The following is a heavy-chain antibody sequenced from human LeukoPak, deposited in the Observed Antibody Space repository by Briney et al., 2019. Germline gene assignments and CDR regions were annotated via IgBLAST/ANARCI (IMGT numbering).Heavy chain of an antibody. V-gene: IGHV1-46*01. Sequence: ASVKVSCKASGYTFTNYYMHWVRQAPGQGLEWMGIINPSGGSTGYAQKFQGRFTMTRDTSTTTVYMELSSLRSEDTAVYYCARDREEGYNSYYFNSWGQGTLVIVSS. CDR2: INPSGGST. D-gene: IGHD5-24*01. CDR3: ARDREEGYNSYYFNS. J-gene: IGHJ4*02. CDR1: GYTFTNYY.